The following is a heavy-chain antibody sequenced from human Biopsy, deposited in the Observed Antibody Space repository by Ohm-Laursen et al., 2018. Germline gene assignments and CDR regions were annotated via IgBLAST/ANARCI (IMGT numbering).Heavy chain of an antibody. V-gene: IGHV1-69*06. Sequence: SSVKVSCKAPGGTFSNYGVSWVRQAPGQGLEWLGGNIPILGTGNYAQKFQDRVTVAAGTSTSTATMELRSLRSDDTAVYYCATKLTGYFHHWGQGTLVIVSS. CDR2: NIPILGTG. CDR1: GGTFSNYG. D-gene: IGHD3-9*01. CDR3: ATKLTGYFHH. J-gene: IGHJ1*01.